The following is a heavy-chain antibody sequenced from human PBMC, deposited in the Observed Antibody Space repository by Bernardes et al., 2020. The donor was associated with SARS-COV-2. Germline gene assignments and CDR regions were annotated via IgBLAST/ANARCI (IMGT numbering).Heavy chain of an antibody. D-gene: IGHD2-15*01. Sequence: GGSLRLSCAASGFTFSRYAMTWVRQAPGKGLEWVSGISGSGGSTYYTDSVKGRFTISRDNSKSTLYLQMNSLRAEDTAVYYCARIPPRYCTGGSCLYGLDVWGQGTTVTVSS. CDR2: ISGSGGST. J-gene: IGHJ6*02. CDR3: ARIPPRYCTGGSCLYGLDV. CDR1: GFTFSRYA. V-gene: IGHV3-23*01.